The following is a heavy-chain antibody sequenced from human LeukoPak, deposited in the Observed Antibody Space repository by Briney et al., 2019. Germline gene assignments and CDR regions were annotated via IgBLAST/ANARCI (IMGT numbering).Heavy chain of an antibody. V-gene: IGHV5-51*01. J-gene: IGHJ4*02. Sequence: GEPLKISCKGSGYSFTNYWIGWVRQMAGKGLKWMGIIYPGDSDARYSPSFQGRVTISADKPISTAYLQWSSLKASDTAMYYCARRRDLYSGSYYPFDYWGQGTLVTVSS. D-gene: IGHD1-26*01. CDR2: IYPGDSDA. CDR1: GYSFTNYW. CDR3: ARRRDLYSGSYYPFDY.